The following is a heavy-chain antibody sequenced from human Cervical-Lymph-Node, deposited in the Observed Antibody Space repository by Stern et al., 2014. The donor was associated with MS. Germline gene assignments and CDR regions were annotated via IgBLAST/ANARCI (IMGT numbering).Heavy chain of an antibody. J-gene: IGHJ4*02. V-gene: IGHV1-46*01. Sequence: VQLVQSRAEVKKPGASVKVSCKASGYSFTSYYMHWVRQAPGQGLEWMGIINPSGGRTTYAQKFQDRVTMTRDTSTSTVYMEMSSLRSEDTALYYCARDGMTAATYYFDFWGQGTVVTVSS. CDR1: GYSFTSYY. CDR2: INPSGGRT. D-gene: IGHD6-13*01. CDR3: ARDGMTAATYYFDF.